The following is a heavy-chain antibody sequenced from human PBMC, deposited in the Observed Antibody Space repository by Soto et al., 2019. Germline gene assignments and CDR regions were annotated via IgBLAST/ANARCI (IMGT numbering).Heavy chain of an antibody. V-gene: IGHV3-30*18. Sequence: QVQLVESGGGVVQPGRSLRLSCAASGFTFSSYGMHWVRQAPGKGLEWVAVISYDGSNKYYADSVKGRFTISRDNSKNTLYLQMNSLRAEGTAVYYCAKEMEVAYGYYYYGMDVWGQGTTVTVSS. CDR1: GFTFSSYG. CDR3: AKEMEVAYGYYYYGMDV. J-gene: IGHJ6*02. D-gene: IGHD4-17*01. CDR2: ISYDGSNK.